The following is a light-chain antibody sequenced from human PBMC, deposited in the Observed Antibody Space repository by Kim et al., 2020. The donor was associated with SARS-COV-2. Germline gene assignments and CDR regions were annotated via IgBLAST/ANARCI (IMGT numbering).Light chain of an antibody. J-gene: IGLJ1*01. CDR3: SSYTSSTDYV. V-gene: IGLV2-14*03. CDR1: NSDFGAYKY. CDR2: DVS. Sequence: QSALTQPASVSGSPGQSITVSCTGVNSDFGAYKYVSWYQQHPGKAPKLIIYDVSKRPSGISNRFSGSKSGNTASLTISGLQADDEADYYCSSYTSSTDYVFATGTKVTVL.